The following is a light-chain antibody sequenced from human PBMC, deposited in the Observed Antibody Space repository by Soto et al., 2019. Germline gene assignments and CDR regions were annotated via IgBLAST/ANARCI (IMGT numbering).Light chain of an antibody. CDR2: DAS. Sequence: AIQLTQSPSSLSASVGDRVTITCRASQGFSSALAWYQQKPGKAPKLLMYDASSLESGVPSRFSGSRSATDFTLTISSLQPEDFATYYCQQFNNYSLTFGGGTKVDIK. V-gene: IGKV1D-13*01. CDR3: QQFNNYSLT. CDR1: QGFSSA. J-gene: IGKJ4*01.